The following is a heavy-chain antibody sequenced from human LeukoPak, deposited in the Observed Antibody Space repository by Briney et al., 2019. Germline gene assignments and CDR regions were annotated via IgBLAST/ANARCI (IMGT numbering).Heavy chain of an antibody. CDR2: IKPDGWEK. CDR1: GFTFRNYW. CDR3: ARRRPSTQPNSRYFDWFGMDV. Sequence: GGSLRLSCDASGFTFRNYWMSWIRQAPGKGLEWVANIKPDGWEKNYADSVEGRFSISRDNAWNSLYLRMSSLRAEDTAVYYCARRRPSTQPNSRYFDWFGMDVWGQGTTVTVSS. D-gene: IGHD3-9*01. V-gene: IGHV3-7*01. J-gene: IGHJ6*02.